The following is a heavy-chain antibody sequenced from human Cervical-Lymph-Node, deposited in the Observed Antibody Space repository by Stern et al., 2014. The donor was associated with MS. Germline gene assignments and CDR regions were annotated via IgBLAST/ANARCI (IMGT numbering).Heavy chain of an antibody. CDR3: ARLSSGVYSSNWGSDY. Sequence: VQLVQSGSELKKPGASVKVSCKASGYNFTSYAMNWVRQAPGQGLEWMGWINTNTGNPTYAQGFTGRFVFSLDTSVNTAYLQISSLKAEDTAVYYCARLSSGVYSSNWGSDYWGQGTLVTVSS. CDR2: INTNTGNP. CDR1: GYNFTSYA. J-gene: IGHJ4*02. V-gene: IGHV7-4-1*02. D-gene: IGHD6-13*01.